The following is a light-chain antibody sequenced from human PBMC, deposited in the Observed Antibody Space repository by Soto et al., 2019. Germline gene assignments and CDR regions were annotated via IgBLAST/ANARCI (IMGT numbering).Light chain of an antibody. CDR1: QSVSSN. CDR2: GAS. V-gene: IGKV3D-15*01. J-gene: IGKJ5*01. Sequence: EILMTQSPATLSVSPGERATLSCRASQSVSSNLAWYQQKPGQAPRLLIYGASTRATGIPARFSCSGAGTDCSRTISRLEPEDVAVDFCQQYGSSPQTFGQGTRLEIK. CDR3: QQYGSSPQT.